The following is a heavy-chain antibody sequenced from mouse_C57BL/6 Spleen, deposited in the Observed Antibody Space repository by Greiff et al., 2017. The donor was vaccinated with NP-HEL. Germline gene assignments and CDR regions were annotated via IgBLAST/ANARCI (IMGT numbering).Heavy chain of an antibody. CDR3: THDGSSRAWFAY. CDR1: GFNIKDDY. J-gene: IGHJ3*01. D-gene: IGHD1-1*01. V-gene: IGHV14-4*01. Sequence: EVQLQQSGAELVRPGASVKSSCTASGFNIKDDYMHWVKQRPEQGLEWIGWIDPENGGTEYASKFQGKATITADTSANTAYLQLSSLTSEDTAVYYCTHDGSSRAWFAYWGQGTLVTVSA. CDR2: IDPENGGT.